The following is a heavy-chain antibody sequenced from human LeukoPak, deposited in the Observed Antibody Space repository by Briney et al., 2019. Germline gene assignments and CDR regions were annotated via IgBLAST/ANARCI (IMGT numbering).Heavy chain of an antibody. J-gene: IGHJ4*02. CDR1: GYTFTSYV. CDR3: ARVLEWELLCPTPLGY. CDR2: ISAYNGNT. D-gene: IGHD1-26*01. Sequence: ASVKVSCKASGYTFTSYVICWVRQAPGQGLGGMGWISAYNGNTNYAQKVQGRVTMTTDTSTSTAYMELRSVRADDTAVYYCARVLEWELLCPTPLGYWGQGTLVTVSS. V-gene: IGHV1-18*01.